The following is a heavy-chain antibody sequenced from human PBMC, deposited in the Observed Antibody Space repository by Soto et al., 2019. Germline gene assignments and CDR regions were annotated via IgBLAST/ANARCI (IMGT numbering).Heavy chain of an antibody. Sequence: GASVKVSCKASGYTFTSYGISWVRQAPGQGLEWMGWISAYNGNTNYAQKLQGRVTMTTDTSTSTAYMELRSLRSDDTAVYYCARDPDDYIWGWGAFDIWGQGTMVTVSS. CDR1: GYTFTSYG. CDR3: ARDPDDYIWGWGAFDI. V-gene: IGHV1-18*01. D-gene: IGHD3-16*01. CDR2: ISAYNGNT. J-gene: IGHJ3*02.